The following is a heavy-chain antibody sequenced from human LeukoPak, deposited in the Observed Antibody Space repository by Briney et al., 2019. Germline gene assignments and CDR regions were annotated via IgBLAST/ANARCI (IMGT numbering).Heavy chain of an antibody. CDR3: ARHYVWGSYRYTTAYFDY. D-gene: IGHD3-16*02. CDR2: IYHSGST. J-gene: IGHJ4*02. V-gene: IGHV4-30-2*01. Sequence: SETPSLTCTVSGGSISSGGYYWSWIRQPPGKGLEWIGYIYHSGSTYYNPSLKSRVTISVDRSKNQFSLKLSSVTAADTAVYYCARHYVWGSYRYTTAYFDYWGQGTLVTVSS. CDR1: GGSISSGGYY.